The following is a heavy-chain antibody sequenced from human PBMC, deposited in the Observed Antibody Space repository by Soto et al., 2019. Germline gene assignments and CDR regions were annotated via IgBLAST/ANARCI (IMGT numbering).Heavy chain of an antibody. CDR2: INHSGST. CDR1: GGSFSGYY. V-gene: IGHV4-34*01. D-gene: IGHD6-19*01. J-gene: IGHJ6*02. CDR3: ARGRNSGWYGAYYYYGMDV. Sequence: SSETLSLTCAVYGGSFSGYYWSWIRQPPGKGLEWIGEINHSGSTNYNPSLKSRVTISVDTSKNQFSLKLSSVTAADTAVYYCARGRNSGWYGAYYYYGMDVWGQGTTVTVSS.